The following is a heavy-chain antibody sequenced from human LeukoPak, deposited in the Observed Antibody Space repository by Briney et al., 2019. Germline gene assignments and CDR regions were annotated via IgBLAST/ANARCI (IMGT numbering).Heavy chain of an antibody. CDR2: IYYSGST. D-gene: IGHD6-13*01. J-gene: IGHJ4*02. V-gene: IGHV4-39*01. CDR1: GGSISSGSYY. CDR3: ARPPVEQQLGFDY. Sequence: SETLSLTCTVSGGSISSGSYYRGWIRQPPGKGLEWIGSIYYSGSTYYNPSLKSRVTISVDTSKNQFSLKLSSVTAADTAVYYCARPPVEQQLGFDYWGQGTLVTVSS.